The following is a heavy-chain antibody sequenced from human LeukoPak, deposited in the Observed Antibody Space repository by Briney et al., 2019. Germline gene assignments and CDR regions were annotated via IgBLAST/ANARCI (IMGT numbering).Heavy chain of an antibody. Sequence: GGSLRLSFAGSGFTVSSNYMSWVRQAPGKGLEWVSVMYTSGSTYYADSVKGRFTISRDTSRNTLYLQMNSLRAEDTAVYYCARDNGNDYGANWGQGTMVTVSS. V-gene: IGHV3-53*01. J-gene: IGHJ3*01. D-gene: IGHD4/OR15-4a*01. CDR1: GFTVSSNY. CDR2: MYTSGST. CDR3: ARDNGNDYGAN.